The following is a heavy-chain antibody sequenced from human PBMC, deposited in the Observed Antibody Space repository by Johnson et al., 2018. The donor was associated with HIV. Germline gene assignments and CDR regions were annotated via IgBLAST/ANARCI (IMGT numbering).Heavy chain of an antibody. CDR1: GFTFSSYA. J-gene: IGHJ3*01. V-gene: IGHV3-30-3*01. Sequence: QVQLVESGGGVVQPGRSLRLSCAASGFTFSSYAMHWVRPAPGKGLEWVAVISYDGSNKYYADSVKGRFTISRANSRNTLFLQLKSLGTEDTAVYYCAREEDGYSSSWYGSTFDGWGQGTMVTVSS. CDR2: ISYDGSNK. CDR3: AREEDGYSSSWYGSTFDG. D-gene: IGHD6-13*01.